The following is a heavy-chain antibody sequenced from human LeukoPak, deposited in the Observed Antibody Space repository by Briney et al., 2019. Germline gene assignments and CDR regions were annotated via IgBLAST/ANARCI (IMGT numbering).Heavy chain of an antibody. CDR1: GFTFSSYA. V-gene: IGHV3-30-3*01. J-gene: IGHJ4*02. D-gene: IGHD3-3*01. CDR2: ISYDGSNK. CDR3: ARSGYLEWLWGALDY. Sequence: QPGGSLRLSCAATGFTFSSYAMHWVRQAPGKGLERVAVISYDGSNKYYADSVKGRFTISRDNSKNTLYLQMNSLRAEDTAVYYCARSGYLEWLWGALDYWGQGTLVTVSS.